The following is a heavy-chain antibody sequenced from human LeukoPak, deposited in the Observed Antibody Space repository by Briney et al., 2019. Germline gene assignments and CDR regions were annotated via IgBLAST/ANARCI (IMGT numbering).Heavy chain of an antibody. J-gene: IGHJ3*02. Sequence: SETLSLTCTVSGGSISSHYWSWIRQPPGKALEWIGYIYYSGSTNYNPSLKSRVTISVDTSKKQFSLNLTSVTAADTAVYYCARYPRPQYDAFDIWGRGARVSVSS. V-gene: IGHV4-59*08. CDR3: ARYPRPQYDAFDI. D-gene: IGHD3-16*02. CDR1: GGSISSHY. CDR2: IYYSGST.